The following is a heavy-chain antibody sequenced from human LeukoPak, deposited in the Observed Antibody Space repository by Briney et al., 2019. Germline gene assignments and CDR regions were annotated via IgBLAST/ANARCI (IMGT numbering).Heavy chain of an antibody. CDR3: ARGGMGIPAAIPYY. CDR1: GYTFTSNG. J-gene: IGHJ4*02. D-gene: IGHD2-2*01. Sequence: ASVKVSCKASGYTFTSNGISWVRQAPGQGLEWMGWISTYNGNTNYAQKLQGRVTMTTDTSTSIAYMELRSLRSDDTAVYYCARGGMGIPAAIPYYWGQGTLVTVSS. CDR2: ISTYNGNT. V-gene: IGHV1-18*01.